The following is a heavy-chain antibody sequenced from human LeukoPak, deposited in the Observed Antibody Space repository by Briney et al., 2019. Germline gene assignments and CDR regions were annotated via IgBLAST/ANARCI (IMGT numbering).Heavy chain of an antibody. Sequence: GGSLRLSCAASGFTFSSYSMNWVRQAPGKGLEWVSYISSSSSTIYYADSVKGRFTISRDNAKNSLYLQMNSLRAEDTAVYYCAREEGGQLWFGALNYWGQGTLVTVSS. CDR3: AREEGGQLWFGALNY. J-gene: IGHJ4*02. CDR2: ISSSSSTI. D-gene: IGHD5-18*01. V-gene: IGHV3-48*01. CDR1: GFTFSSYS.